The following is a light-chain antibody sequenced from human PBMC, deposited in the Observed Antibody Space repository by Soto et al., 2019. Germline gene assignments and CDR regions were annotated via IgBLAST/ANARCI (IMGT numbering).Light chain of an antibody. Sequence: DIQMTQSPSTLSASVGDRVTITCRASQSISDWLAWYQQQPVKAPKLLIYKASGLESGVPSRFSVSGSGTEFTLTITSLQPDDFATYYCQPYNNYPITFGKGTRLEIK. CDR3: QPYNNYPIT. J-gene: IGKJ5*01. CDR1: QSISDW. CDR2: KAS. V-gene: IGKV1-5*03.